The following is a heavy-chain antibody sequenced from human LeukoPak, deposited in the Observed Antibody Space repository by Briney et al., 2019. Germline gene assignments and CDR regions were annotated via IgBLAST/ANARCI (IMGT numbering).Heavy chain of an antibody. CDR1: GFTFSNAW. V-gene: IGHV3-15*01. Sequence: GGSLRLSCAASGFTFSNAWMSWVRQAPGKGLEWVGRIKSKTDGGTTDYAAPVKGRFTISRDDSKNTLYLQMNSLKTEDTAVYYCTTDKSGRARITMIVVGVWGQGTTVTVSS. D-gene: IGHD3-22*01. CDR2: IKSKTDGGTT. CDR3: TTDKSGRARITMIVVGV. J-gene: IGHJ6*02.